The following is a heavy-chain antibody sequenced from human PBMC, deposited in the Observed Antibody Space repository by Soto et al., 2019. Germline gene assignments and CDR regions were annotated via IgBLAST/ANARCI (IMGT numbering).Heavy chain of an antibody. CDR3: AREDGYYYDSSGYYYGSQGVDN. CDR1: GFTFSSYA. V-gene: IGHV3-30-3*01. Sequence: QVQLVESGGGVVQPGRSLRLSCAASGFTFSSYAMHWIRQAPGKGLEWVAVISYDGSNKYYADSGKGRFTISRDNSKNTLCLQMNSLRAEDTAVYYCAREDGYYYDSSGYYYGSQGVDNWGQGTLVTVSS. D-gene: IGHD3-22*01. J-gene: IGHJ4*02. CDR2: ISYDGSNK.